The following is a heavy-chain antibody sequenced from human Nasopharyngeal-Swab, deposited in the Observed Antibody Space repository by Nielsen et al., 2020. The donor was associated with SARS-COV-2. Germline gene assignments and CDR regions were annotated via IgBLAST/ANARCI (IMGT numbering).Heavy chain of an antibody. D-gene: IGHD1-1*01. CDR3: ARDEAGTANSGFDY. CDR2: IKQDGSEK. V-gene: IGHV3-7*01. CDR1: GFTFSSYW. J-gene: IGHJ4*02. Sequence: GGSLRLSCAASGFTFSSYWMSWVRQAPGKGLEWVANIKQDGSEKYYVDSVKGRFTISRDNAKNSLYLQMNSLRAEDTAVYYCARDEAGTANSGFDYWGQGTLVTVSS.